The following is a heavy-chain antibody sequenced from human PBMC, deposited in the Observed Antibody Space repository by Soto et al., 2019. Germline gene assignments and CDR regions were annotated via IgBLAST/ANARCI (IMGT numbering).Heavy chain of an antibody. J-gene: IGHJ6*02. CDR3: ARDRRYCSGGSCYSYGMDV. Sequence: QVQLQESGPGLVKPSETLSLTCSVSGASISSYYWNWIRQPPGKGLEWIGYMSYSGSTNNSPTNNSPSLTSRVTISVDTSKNQFSLKLTSVTAADTAVYYCARDRRYCSGGSCYSYGMDVWGQGTTVTVSS. CDR1: GASISSYY. V-gene: IGHV4-59*13. D-gene: IGHD2-15*01. CDR2: MSYSGST.